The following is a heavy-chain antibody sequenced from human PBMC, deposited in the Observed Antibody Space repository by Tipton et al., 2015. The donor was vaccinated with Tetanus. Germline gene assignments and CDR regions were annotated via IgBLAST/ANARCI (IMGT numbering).Heavy chain of an antibody. CDR3: ARHGWGTSYSWFDP. V-gene: IGHV5-51*01. CDR1: GYNFSHYS. CDR2: VDPRDSQA. J-gene: IGHJ5*02. D-gene: IGHD3-10*01. Sequence: QLVQSGAEVGKPGESLKISCQGSGYNFSHYSIGWVRQLPGRGLEWMGIVDPRDSQATYGPSFQGQVTLSADRSINVAYLQWGRLKVSDTAMYFCARHGWGTSYSWFDPWGQGTLVTVSS.